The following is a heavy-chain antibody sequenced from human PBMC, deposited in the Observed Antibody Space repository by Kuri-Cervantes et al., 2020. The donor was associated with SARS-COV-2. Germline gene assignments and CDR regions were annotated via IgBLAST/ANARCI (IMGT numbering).Heavy chain of an antibody. V-gene: IGHV3-23*01. CDR2: ISTSGGDT. CDR3: ARDLNGQLWSTGLGY. D-gene: IGHD5-18*01. J-gene: IGHJ4*02. Sequence: GESLKISCAASRFTFNNYDLIWVRQAPGKGLEWVSSISTSGGDTNYADSLKGRFTISRDNSKNTLYLQMNSLRVEDTAVYYCARDLNGQLWSTGLGYWGQGTLVTVSS. CDR1: RFTFNNYD.